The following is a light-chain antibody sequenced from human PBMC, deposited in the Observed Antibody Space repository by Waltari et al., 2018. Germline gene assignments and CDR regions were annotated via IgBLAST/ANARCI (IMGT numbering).Light chain of an antibody. J-gene: IGKJ1*01. Sequence: DIQMTQSPSSLSASVGDRVTITCRASQSISHYLNWYQQKPLKAPKLLMFAASGLQSGVPSRVSGSGSGTDFTLTINNLQPEDFATYYCQQSYSSPWTFGQGTRVEIK. CDR3: QQSYSSPWT. V-gene: IGKV1-39*01. CDR1: QSISHY. CDR2: AAS.